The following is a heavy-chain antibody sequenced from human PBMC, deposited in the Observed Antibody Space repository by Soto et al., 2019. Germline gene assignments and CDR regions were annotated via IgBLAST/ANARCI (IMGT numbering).Heavy chain of an antibody. Sequence: VGSLRLSCAASGVNFSSYAMNWVRQAPEKGLEWVSTISDTGGGTFYAGSVKGRFTISRDNSKNTLYLQMHSLRADDSAIYFCAVGRHKTSGSNTWFDPWGRGTQVTVSS. CDR1: GVNFSSYA. V-gene: IGHV3-23*01. CDR3: AVGRHKTSGSNTWFDP. J-gene: IGHJ5*02. CDR2: ISDTGGGT. D-gene: IGHD3-22*01.